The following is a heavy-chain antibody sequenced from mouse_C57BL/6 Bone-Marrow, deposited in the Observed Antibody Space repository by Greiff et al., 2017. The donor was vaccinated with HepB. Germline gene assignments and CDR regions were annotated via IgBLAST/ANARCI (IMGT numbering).Heavy chain of an antibody. CDR3: ARSGDYSWFAY. V-gene: IGHV1-54*01. J-gene: IGHJ3*01. Sequence: VQLKESGAELVRPGTSVKVSCKASGYAFTNYLIEWVKQRPGQGLEWIGVINPGSGGTNYNEKFKGKATLTADKSSSTAYMQLSSLTSEDSAVYFCARSGDYSWFAYWGQGTLVTVSA. CDR2: INPGSGGT. CDR1: GYAFTNYL. D-gene: IGHD1-1*01.